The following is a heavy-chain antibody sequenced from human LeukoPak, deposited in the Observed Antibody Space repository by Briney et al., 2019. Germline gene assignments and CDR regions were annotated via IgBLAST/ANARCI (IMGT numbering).Heavy chain of an antibody. Sequence: PSETLSLTCSVSGSSISGYYWSWIRQPPGKGLEWIGYVYYTGNTNYNPSLKSRVTISADTSKNQFSLNLSSVTAADTAVYYCARLRRYYDSSGCYTNIDSWGQGTLVTVSS. V-gene: IGHV4-59*08. D-gene: IGHD3-22*01. CDR1: GSSISGYY. CDR3: ARLRRYYDSSGCYTNIDS. CDR2: VYYTGNT. J-gene: IGHJ4*02.